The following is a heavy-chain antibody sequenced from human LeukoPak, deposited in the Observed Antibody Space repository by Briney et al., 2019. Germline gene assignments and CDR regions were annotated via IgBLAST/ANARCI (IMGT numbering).Heavy chain of an antibody. CDR1: GYSFTSYW. CDR2: IYPGDSDT. D-gene: IGHD5-12*01. V-gene: IGHV5-51*01. Sequence: GESLKNSCKGSGYSFTSYWIGWVRQMPGKGLEWMGIIYPGDSDTRYSPSFQGQVTISADKSISTAYLQWSSLKASDTAMYYCARRAYSGYDIMYFDYWGQGTLVTVSS. CDR3: ARRAYSGYDIMYFDY. J-gene: IGHJ4*02.